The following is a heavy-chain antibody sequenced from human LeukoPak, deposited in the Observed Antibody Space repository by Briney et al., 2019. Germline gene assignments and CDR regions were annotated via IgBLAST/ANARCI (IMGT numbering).Heavy chain of an antibody. J-gene: IGHJ4*02. CDR1: GFTFSNAW. D-gene: IGHD3-22*01. V-gene: IGHV3-15*07. Sequence: GGSLRLSCAASGFTFSNAWMNWVRQAPGKGLEWVGRIKSKTDGGTTDYAAPVKGRFTILRDDSKNTLYLQMNSLKTEDTAVYYCSSDYYDSSGYPLVDYWGQGTLVTVSS. CDR2: IKSKTDGGTT. CDR3: SSDYYDSSGYPLVDY.